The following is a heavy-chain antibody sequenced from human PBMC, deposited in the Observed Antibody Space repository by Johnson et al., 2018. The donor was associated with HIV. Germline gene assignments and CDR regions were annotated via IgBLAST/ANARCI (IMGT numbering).Heavy chain of an antibody. CDR3: ASDNGGTKDAFDM. CDR1: GFTFDDYG. CDR2: IRYDGSNK. Sequence: VQLVESGGGVERPGGSLRLSCAASGFTFDDYGMSWVRQAPGKGLEWVTFIRYDGSNKYYVDSVKGLFTISRDNAKNTLYLQMNSLRAEDTAVYYCASDNGGTKDAFDMWGQGTMVTVSS. D-gene: IGHD3-10*01. V-gene: IGHV3-33*08. J-gene: IGHJ3*02.